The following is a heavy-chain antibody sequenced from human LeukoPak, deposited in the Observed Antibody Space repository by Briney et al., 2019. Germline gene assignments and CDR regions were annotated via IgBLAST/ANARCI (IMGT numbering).Heavy chain of an antibody. J-gene: IGHJ4*02. CDR1: GGSISSYY. CDR3: AGGGTAQRGYYFDY. V-gene: IGHV4-59*01. D-gene: IGHD2-21*02. CDR2: IYYSGST. Sequence: SETLSLTCTVSGGSISSYYWSWIRQPPGKGLEWIGYIYYSGSTNYNPSHKSRVTISVDTSKNQFSLKLSSVTAADTAVYYCAGGGTAQRGYYFDYWGQGTLVTVSS.